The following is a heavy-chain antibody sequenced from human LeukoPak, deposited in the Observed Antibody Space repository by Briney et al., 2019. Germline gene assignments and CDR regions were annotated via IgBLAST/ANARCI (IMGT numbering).Heavy chain of an antibody. CDR2: INPNSGGT. CDR1: GYTFTGYY. CDR3: ARAFALGGAMVTSYWFDP. Sequence: GASVNVSCEASGYTFTGYYMHWVRQAPGQGLEWMGWINPNSGGTNYAQKFQGRVTMTRDTSISTAYMELSRLRSDDTAVYYCARAFALGGAMVTSYWFDPWGQGTLVTVSS. D-gene: IGHD5-18*01. J-gene: IGHJ5*02. V-gene: IGHV1-2*02.